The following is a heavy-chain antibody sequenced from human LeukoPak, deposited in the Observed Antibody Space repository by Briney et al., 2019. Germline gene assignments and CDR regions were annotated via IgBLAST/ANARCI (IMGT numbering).Heavy chain of an antibody. Sequence: PSETLSLTCTVSGASISSTNYYWSWVRQSAGKGLEWIGRIYRTGSTNYNPSLKSRVTISLDTSKSQFSLKLSAVTAADTAVYYCVRDLGVSLPFDYWGQGVLVTVSS. D-gene: IGHD2/OR15-2a*01. V-gene: IGHV4-61*02. J-gene: IGHJ4*02. CDR2: IYRTGST. CDR3: VRDLGVSLPFDY. CDR1: GASISSTNYY.